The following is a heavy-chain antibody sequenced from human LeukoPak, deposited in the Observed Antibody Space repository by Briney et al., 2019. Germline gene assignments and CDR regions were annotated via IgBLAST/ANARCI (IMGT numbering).Heavy chain of an antibody. D-gene: IGHD6-13*01. CDR2: ISKDGTIK. V-gene: IGHV3-30*07. J-gene: IGHJ4*02. CDR1: GLNIRNFA. CDR3: AREDASSWDY. Sequence: GKSLRLSCAASGLNIRNFAMHWVRQAPGKGLEWLATISKDGTIKNVADPVKGRFTISRDNAKNSLYLQMNSLRAEDTAVYYCAREDASSWDYWGQGILVTVSS.